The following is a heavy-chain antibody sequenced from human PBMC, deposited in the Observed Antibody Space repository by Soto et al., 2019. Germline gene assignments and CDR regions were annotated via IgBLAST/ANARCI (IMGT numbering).Heavy chain of an antibody. CDR1: GGSFSGYY. J-gene: IGHJ4*02. D-gene: IGHD2-21*02. Sequence: QVQLQQWGAGLLTPAETLSLTCAVYGGSFSGYYWSWIRQPPGKGLEWIGEINHSGSTNYNPSLKSRVTISVDTSKNQFSLKLSSVTAADPAVSYCAREYGGNSGTFDYWGQGTLVTVSS. V-gene: IGHV4-34*01. CDR3: AREYGGNSGTFDY. CDR2: INHSGST.